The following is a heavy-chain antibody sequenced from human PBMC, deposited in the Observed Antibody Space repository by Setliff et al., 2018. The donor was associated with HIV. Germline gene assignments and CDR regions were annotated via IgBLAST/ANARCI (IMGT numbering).Heavy chain of an antibody. CDR2: ISGYNGKT. J-gene: IGHJ4*02. CDR1: GYTFTNYG. CDR3: AREGVPTVDEEWYYFDQ. V-gene: IGHV1-18*01. D-gene: IGHD3-3*01. Sequence: GASVKVSCKASGYTFTNYGINWVRQAPGLGLEWMGWISGYNGKTEYAQRFQDRVTMTTDTSTNTVYMEMRRLTSDDTAVYYCAREGVPTVDEEWYYFDQWGQGTRVTVSS.